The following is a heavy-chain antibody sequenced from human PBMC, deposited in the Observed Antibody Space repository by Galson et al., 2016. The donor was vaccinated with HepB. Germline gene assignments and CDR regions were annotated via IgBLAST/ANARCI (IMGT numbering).Heavy chain of an antibody. D-gene: IGHD5-24*01. CDR3: AREGLADGSYFDY. CDR1: GFSFGSYW. V-gene: IGHV3-7*01. Sequence: SLRLSCAGSGFSFGSYWMSWVRQSPGRGLEWVANIKEDGTFQCYVDSVKGRFTISRDNTKMSVHLQMNTLRVEDTAIYYCAREGLADGSYFDYWGQGTPVTISS. J-gene: IGHJ4*02. CDR2: IKEDGTFQ.